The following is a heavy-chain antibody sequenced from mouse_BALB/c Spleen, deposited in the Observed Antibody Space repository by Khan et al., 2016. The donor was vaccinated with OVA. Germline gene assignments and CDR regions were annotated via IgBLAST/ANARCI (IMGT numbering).Heavy chain of an antibody. CDR2: ISYSSGT. J-gene: IGHJ2*01. CDR1: GYSITSGYA. CDR3: ARGNYYGYYFDY. V-gene: IGHV3-2*02. D-gene: IGHD1-1*01. Sequence: VQLKESGPGLVKPSQSLSLTCTVTGYSITSGYAWNWIRQFPGNKLEWMGYISYSSGTSYNPSLKSRISITRDTSKNQFFLQLNSVTTEDTATYYCARGNYYGYYFDYWGQGTPLTVSS.